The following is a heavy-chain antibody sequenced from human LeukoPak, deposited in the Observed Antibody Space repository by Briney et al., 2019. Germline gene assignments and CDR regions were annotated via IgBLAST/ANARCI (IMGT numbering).Heavy chain of an antibody. V-gene: IGHV4-31*03. CDR1: GGSISSGGYY. J-gene: IGHJ4*02. D-gene: IGHD6-13*01. Sequence: SETLSLTCTVSGGSISSGGYYWSWIRQHPGKGLEWIGYIYYSGSTYYNPSLKSRVTISVDTSKNQFSLKLSSVTAADTAVYYCARDARYSSSSYGTTFDYWGQGTLVTVSS. CDR3: ARDARYSSSSYGTTFDY. CDR2: IYYSGST.